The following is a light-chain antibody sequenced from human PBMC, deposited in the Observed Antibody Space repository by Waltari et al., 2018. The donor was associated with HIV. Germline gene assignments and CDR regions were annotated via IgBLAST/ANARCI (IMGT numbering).Light chain of an antibody. CDR1: QSVSTSS. Sequence: ELVLEQSPGTLSLSPGERATLSCRASQSVSTSSLAWYQQKPGQAPRLLIYGASTRATGIPDRFTGSGSGTVFTLTITRLEPEDFAVYFCQQYGRSPYTFGQGTKLEIK. V-gene: IGKV3-20*01. CDR2: GAS. J-gene: IGKJ2*01. CDR3: QQYGRSPYT.